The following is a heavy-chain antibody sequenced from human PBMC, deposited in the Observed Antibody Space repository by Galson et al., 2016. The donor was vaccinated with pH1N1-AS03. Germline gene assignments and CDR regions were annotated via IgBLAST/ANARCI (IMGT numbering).Heavy chain of an antibody. D-gene: IGHD3-10*01. CDR2: LAAVGDA. Sequence: SLRLSCAASELTLSNYDMHWVRQAPGKGLEWISILAAVGDANYAGSVKGRLTISRDISKNTLYLQMNSLRVEDTAMFYCVKESPKEAGDYWGRGVMVTVSS. V-gene: IGHV3-13*01. CDR1: ELTLSNYD. CDR3: VKESPKEAGDY. J-gene: IGHJ4*02.